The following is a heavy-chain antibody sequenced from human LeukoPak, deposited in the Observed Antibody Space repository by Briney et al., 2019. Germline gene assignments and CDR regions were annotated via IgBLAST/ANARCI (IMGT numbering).Heavy chain of an antibody. V-gene: IGHV1-8*02. CDR1: GYTFTSYD. CDR2: MNPNSGNT. D-gene: IGHD2-2*01. CDR3: ARDYGTPGGDIVVVPAAPGY. Sequence: ASVKVSCKASGYTFTSYDINWVRQATGQGLEWMGWMNPNSGNTGYAQKLQGRVTMTTDTSTSTAYMELRSLRSDDTAVYYCARDYGTPGGDIVVVPAAPGYWGQGTLVTVSS. J-gene: IGHJ4*02.